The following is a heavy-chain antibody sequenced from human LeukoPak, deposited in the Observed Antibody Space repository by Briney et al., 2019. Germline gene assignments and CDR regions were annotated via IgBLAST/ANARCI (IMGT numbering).Heavy chain of an antibody. D-gene: IGHD6-13*01. CDR3: ARDSSSWYSPFDY. Sequence: QPGGSLRLSCAASGFTFSSYSMNWVRQAPGKGLEWVSYISSSSSTIYYADSVKGRFTISRDNAKNSLYLQMNSLRAEDTAVYYCARDSSSWYSPFDYWGQGTLVTVSS. CDR1: GFTFSSYS. V-gene: IGHV3-48*04. CDR2: ISSSSSTI. J-gene: IGHJ4*02.